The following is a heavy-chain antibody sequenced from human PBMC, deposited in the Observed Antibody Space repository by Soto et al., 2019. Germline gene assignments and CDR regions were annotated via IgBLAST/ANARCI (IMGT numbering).Heavy chain of an antibody. CDR2: INAGNGNT. J-gene: IGHJ6*02. Sequence: QVQLVQSGAEVKKPGASVKVSCKASGYTFTSYAMHWVRQAPGQRLEWMGWINAGNGNTKYSQKFQGRVTITRDTSASTAYMELSSLRSEDTAVYYCARDAPYYYYYGMDVWGQGTTVTASS. CDR3: ARDAPYYYYYGMDV. CDR1: GYTFTSYA. V-gene: IGHV1-3*01.